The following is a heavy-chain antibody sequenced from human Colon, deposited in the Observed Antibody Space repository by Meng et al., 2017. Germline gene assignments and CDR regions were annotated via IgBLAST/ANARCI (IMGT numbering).Heavy chain of an antibody. CDR3: ASSDYYRSDY. Sequence: VPLRESGPGLVKPSETLSLHCAVSGGSIIRRDWWSWVRQPPGKGLEWIGETSHSGSTNYSPSLKSRVTISLDKSKNQLSLKLNSVTAADTAVYYCASSDYYRSDYWGQGTLVTVSS. V-gene: IGHV4-4*02. D-gene: IGHD3-22*01. CDR1: GGSIIRRDW. J-gene: IGHJ4*02. CDR2: TSHSGST.